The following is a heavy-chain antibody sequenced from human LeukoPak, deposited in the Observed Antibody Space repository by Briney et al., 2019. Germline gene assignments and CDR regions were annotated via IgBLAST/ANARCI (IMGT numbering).Heavy chain of an antibody. CDR2: INPSGGST. CDR3: ARDYDILTTGWFDP. D-gene: IGHD3-9*01. CDR1: GYTFSTYY. Sequence: GASVKVSCKASGYTFSTYYLHWLRQAPGQGPEWMGIINPSGGSTSYAQKFQGRVTMTRDTSTSTVYMELSSLRSEDTAVYYCARDYDILTTGWFDPWGQGTLVTVSS. J-gene: IGHJ5*02. V-gene: IGHV1-46*01.